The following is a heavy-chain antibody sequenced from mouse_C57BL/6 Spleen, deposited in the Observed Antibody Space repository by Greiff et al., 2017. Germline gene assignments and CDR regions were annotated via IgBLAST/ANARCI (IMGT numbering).Heavy chain of an antibody. CDR2: IYPGDGDT. J-gene: IGHJ2*01. Sequence: QVQLQQSGPELVKPGASVKISCKASGYAFSSSWLNWVKQRPGKGLEWIGRIYPGDGDTNYNGKFKGKATLTADKSSSTAYMQLSSLTSEDSAVYFCARSGYDGSRVFDYWGQGTTL. CDR3: ARSGYDGSRVFDY. V-gene: IGHV1-82*01. D-gene: IGHD1-1*01. CDR1: GYAFSSSW.